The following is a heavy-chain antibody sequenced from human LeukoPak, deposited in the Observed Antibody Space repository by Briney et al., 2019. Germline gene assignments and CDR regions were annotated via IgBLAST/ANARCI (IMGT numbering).Heavy chain of an antibody. J-gene: IGHJ6*03. V-gene: IGHV4-34*01. CDR1: GESFSGYY. CDR2: INHGGST. Sequence: SETLSLTCAVYGESFSGYYWSWIRQPPGKGLEWIGEINHGGSTNYNPSLKSRVTISVDTSKNQFSLKLPSVTAADTAVYYCARGRRSKGRNYYGSGSGPSYYYYYYYMDVWDKGTTVTVSS. D-gene: IGHD3-10*01. CDR3: ARGRRSKGRNYYGSGSGPSYYYYYYYMDV.